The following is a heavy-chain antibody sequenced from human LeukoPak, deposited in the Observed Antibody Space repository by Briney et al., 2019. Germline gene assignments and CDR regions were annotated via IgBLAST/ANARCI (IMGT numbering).Heavy chain of an antibody. J-gene: IGHJ3*02. CDR2: ISAYNGNT. Sequence: ASVKVSCKASGYTSTSYGISWVRQAPGQGLEWMGWISAYNGNTNYAQKLQGRVTMTTDTSTSTAYMELRSLRSDDTAVYYCARLYCGGDCYLWGAFDIWGQGTMVTVSS. CDR3: ARLYCGGDCYLWGAFDI. CDR1: GYTSTSYG. V-gene: IGHV1-18*01. D-gene: IGHD2-21*02.